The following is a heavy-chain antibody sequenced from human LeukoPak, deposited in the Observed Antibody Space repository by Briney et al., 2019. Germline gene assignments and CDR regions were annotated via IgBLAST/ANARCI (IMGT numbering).Heavy chain of an antibody. J-gene: IGHJ4*02. CDR1: GFTVGNNY. CDR3: ARVVVISVSDYFDY. CDR2: IYSDGST. Sequence: GGSLGLSCAASGFTVGNNYMSWVRQAPGKGLEWLSIIYSDGSTYHADSVKGRFTISRDNSKNTLYLQMNSLRAEDTAVYYCARVVVISVSDYFDYWGQGTLVTVSS. V-gene: IGHV3-53*01. D-gene: IGHD2-21*01.